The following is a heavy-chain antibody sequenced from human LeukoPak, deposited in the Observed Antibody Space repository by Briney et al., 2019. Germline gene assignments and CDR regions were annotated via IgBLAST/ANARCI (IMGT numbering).Heavy chain of an antibody. V-gene: IGHV3-30*18. D-gene: IGHD3-10*01. CDR3: AKGLRWFGDFYFNFFDY. J-gene: IGHJ4*02. CDR2: ISYDGGKR. CDR1: GFNFRTYG. Sequence: GGSLRLSCAASGFNFRTYGMHWVRQAPGKGLEWVAFISYDGGKRYFGESVKGRFTIARDNSENTVSLQMNSLKTENTAVYYCAKGLRWFGDFYFNFFDYWGQGILVTVSS.